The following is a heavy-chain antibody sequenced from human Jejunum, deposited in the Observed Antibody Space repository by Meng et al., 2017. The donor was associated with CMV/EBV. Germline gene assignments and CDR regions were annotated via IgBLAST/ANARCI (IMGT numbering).Heavy chain of an antibody. V-gene: IGHV3-72*01. D-gene: IGHD1-26*01. Sequence: SGFTLRDHHMAWVPPAPGKGLEWPVHSRNKANRYTTEYAASVKGRFTISRDDSENSLYLQMSSLKTEDTAVYYCARVLGGSRGSYDYWGQGTLVTVSS. CDR3: ARVLGGSRGSYDY. J-gene: IGHJ4*02. CDR1: GFTLRDHH. CDR2: SRNKANRYTT.